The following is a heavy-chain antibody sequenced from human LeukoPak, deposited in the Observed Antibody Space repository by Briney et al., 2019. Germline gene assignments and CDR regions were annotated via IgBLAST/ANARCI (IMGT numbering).Heavy chain of an antibody. J-gene: IGHJ4*02. V-gene: IGHV5-51*01. CDR3: ARHLSSNWYNEKAFDY. CDR2: IYPDDSNT. Sequence: LKISCKGSGYRFTNYWIGWVRQMPGKGLEWMGIIYPDDSNTRYSPSFQGQVTISADKSISTAYLQWSSLKASDTAMYYCARHLSSNWYNEKAFDYWGQGTLVTVSS. D-gene: IGHD6-13*01. CDR1: GYRFTNYW.